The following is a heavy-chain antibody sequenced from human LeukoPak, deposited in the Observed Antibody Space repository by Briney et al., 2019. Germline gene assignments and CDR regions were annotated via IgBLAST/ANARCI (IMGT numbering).Heavy chain of an antibody. CDR2: ISSSSSYI. Sequence: GGSLRLSCAASGFTFSSYWMSWVRQAPGKGLEWVSSISSSSSYIYYADSVKGRFTISRDNAKNSLYLQMNSLRAEDTAVYYCAREATYYYDSSGYNPAALDYWGQGTLVTVSS. D-gene: IGHD3-22*01. V-gene: IGHV3-21*01. CDR3: AREATYYYDSSGYNPAALDY. J-gene: IGHJ4*02. CDR1: GFTFSSYW.